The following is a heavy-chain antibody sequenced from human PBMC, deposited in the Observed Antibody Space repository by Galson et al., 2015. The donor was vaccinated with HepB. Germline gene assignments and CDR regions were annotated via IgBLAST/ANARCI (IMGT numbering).Heavy chain of an antibody. CDR2: IIPILGIA. Sequence: SVKVSCKASGGTFSSYTISWVRQAPGQGLEWMGRIIPILGIANYAQKFQGRVTITADKSTSTAYMELSSLRSEDTAVYYCATPGEGYSSSWSLDYWGQGTLVTVSS. J-gene: IGHJ4*02. D-gene: IGHD6-13*01. CDR1: GGTFSSYT. CDR3: ATPGEGYSSSWSLDY. V-gene: IGHV1-69*02.